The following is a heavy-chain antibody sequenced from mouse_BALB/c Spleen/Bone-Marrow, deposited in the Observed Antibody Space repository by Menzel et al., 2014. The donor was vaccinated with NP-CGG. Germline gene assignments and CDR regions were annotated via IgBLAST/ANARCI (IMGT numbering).Heavy chain of an antibody. CDR1: GFTFSDYG. V-gene: IGHV5-15*02. CDR2: ISSLAYSI. D-gene: IGHD3-3*01. J-gene: IGHJ4*01. Sequence: EVKLMESGGGLVQPGGSRKLSCAASGFTFSDYGMAWVRLSPGKGPEWVAFISSLAYSIYYAATVTGRFTISRENAKNTLLLEMSSLRSEDTAMYYCARGQGAAGAMDYWGQGTSVTVSS. CDR3: ARGQGAAGAMDY.